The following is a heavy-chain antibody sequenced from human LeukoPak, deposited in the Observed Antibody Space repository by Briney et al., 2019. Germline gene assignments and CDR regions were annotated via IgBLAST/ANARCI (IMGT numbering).Heavy chain of an antibody. CDR2: IYPGDSDT. CDR3: ATSTYYYGSGSYYPGYYYGMDV. J-gene: IGHJ6*02. D-gene: IGHD3-10*01. CDR1: GYSFTSCW. Sequence: GESLKISCKGSGYSFTSCWIGWVRQMPGKGLEWMGIIYPGDSDTRYSPSFQGQVTISADKSISTAYLQWSSLKASDTAMYYCATSTYYYGSGSYYPGYYYGMDVWGQGTTVTVSS. V-gene: IGHV5-51*01.